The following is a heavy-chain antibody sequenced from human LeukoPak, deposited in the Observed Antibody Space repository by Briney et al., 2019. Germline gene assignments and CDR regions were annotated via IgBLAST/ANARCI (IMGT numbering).Heavy chain of an antibody. CDR3: ARGVPDHIVVVPAAIGGYGMDV. CDR2: INHSGST. Sequence: NSSETLSLTCAVYGGSFSGYYWSWIRQPPGKGLKWIGEINHSGSTNYNPSLKSRVTISVDTSKNQFSLKLSSVTAADTAVYYCARGVPDHIVVVPAAIGGYGMDVWGRGTTVTVSS. CDR1: GGSFSGYY. D-gene: IGHD2-2*01. J-gene: IGHJ6*02. V-gene: IGHV4-34*01.